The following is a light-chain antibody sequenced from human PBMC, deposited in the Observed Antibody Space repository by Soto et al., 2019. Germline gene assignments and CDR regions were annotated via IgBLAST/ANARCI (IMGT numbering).Light chain of an antibody. CDR2: ATS. CDR1: QSVSTNY. J-gene: IGKJ2*03. V-gene: IGKV3-20*01. CDR3: QQYGDYNSPRYS. Sequence: EIVLTQSPGTPSLSPGDRGTLSCRASQSVSTNYFSWYQQKPGQAPRLLIYATSSRAVGIPDRFSGSGSGTDFTLTISRLEPEDFAMYYCQQYGDYNSPRYSFGQGTRLEI.